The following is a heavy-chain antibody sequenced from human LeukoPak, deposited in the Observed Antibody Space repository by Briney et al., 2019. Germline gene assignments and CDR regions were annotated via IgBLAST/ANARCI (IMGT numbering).Heavy chain of an antibody. D-gene: IGHD2-2*01. J-gene: IGHJ5*02. CDR3: ARDGVVVPAAINWFDP. V-gene: IGHV3-33*01. CDR1: GFTFSSYG. Sequence: GRSLRLSCAASGFTFSSYGMHWVRQAPGKGLEWVAVIWYDGSNKYYADSVKGRFTISRDNSKNTLYLQMNSLRAEDTAVYYCARDGVVVPAAINWFDPWGQGTLVTVSS. CDR2: IWYDGSNK.